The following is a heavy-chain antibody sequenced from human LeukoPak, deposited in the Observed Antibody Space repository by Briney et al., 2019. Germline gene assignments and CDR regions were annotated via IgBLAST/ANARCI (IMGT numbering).Heavy chain of an antibody. V-gene: IGHV1-2*02. Sequence: GASVKVSCKASGYTFTGYYMHWVRQAPGQGLEWMGWINPNSGGTNYAQKFRGRVTMTRDASISTAYMELSRLRSDDTAVYYCARVRRVGATFYYFDYWGQGTLVTVSS. CDR3: ARVRRVGATFYYFDY. CDR1: GYTFTGYY. D-gene: IGHD1-26*01. J-gene: IGHJ4*02. CDR2: INPNSGGT.